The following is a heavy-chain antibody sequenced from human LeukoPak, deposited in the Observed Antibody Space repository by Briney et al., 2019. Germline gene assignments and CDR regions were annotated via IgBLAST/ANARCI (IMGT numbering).Heavy chain of an antibody. Sequence: SETLSLTCTVSGGSINSYYWSWIRQPPGKGLEWIGYIYYSGSTNYNPSLKSRVTISVDTSKNQFSLKLSSVTAADTAVYYCARGFPTLFDYWGQGTLVTASS. V-gene: IGHV4-59*01. CDR2: IYYSGST. CDR1: GGSINSYY. CDR3: ARGFPTLFDY. J-gene: IGHJ4*02.